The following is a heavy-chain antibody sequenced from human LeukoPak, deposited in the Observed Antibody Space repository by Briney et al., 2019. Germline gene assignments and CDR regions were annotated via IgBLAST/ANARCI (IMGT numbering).Heavy chain of an antibody. CDR2: ISYDGSNK. CDR1: GFTFSSYA. D-gene: IGHD2-21*02. CDR3: AKDLAVTANYYYGMDV. Sequence: GGSLRLSCTATGFTFSSYAMTWVRQAPGKGLEWVAVISYDGSNKYYGDSANGRFTISRDNSKNTLYLQMNSLRTEDMALYYCAKDLAVTANYYYGMDVWGQGTPVTVSS. V-gene: IGHV3-30*18. J-gene: IGHJ6*02.